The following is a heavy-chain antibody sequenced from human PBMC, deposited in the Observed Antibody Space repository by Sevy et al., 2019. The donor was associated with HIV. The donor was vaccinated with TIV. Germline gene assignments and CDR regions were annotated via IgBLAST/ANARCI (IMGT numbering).Heavy chain of an antibody. CDR3: ATTKDYCDSSGDPFDY. Sequence: ASVKVSCKVSEYTLSELSMHWVRQAAGKGLEWMGSFDPEDGETIYAQKFQGRVTMTEDTSTDTAYMELSSLRSEDTAVYYCATTKDYCDSSGDPFDYWGQGTLVTVSS. D-gene: IGHD3-22*01. J-gene: IGHJ4*02. CDR1: EYTLSELS. V-gene: IGHV1-24*01. CDR2: FDPEDGET.